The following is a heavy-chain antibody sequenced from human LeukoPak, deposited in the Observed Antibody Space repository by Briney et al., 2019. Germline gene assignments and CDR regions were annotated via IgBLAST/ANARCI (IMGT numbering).Heavy chain of an antibody. J-gene: IGHJ6*02. Sequence: PGGSLRLSCAASGFTFSDYYMSWIRQAPGKGPEWVSYISSSGSTIYYADSVKGRFTISRDNAKNSLYLQMNSLRAEDTAVYYCARSHSAASTGYYYGMDVWGQGTTVTVSS. CDR1: GFTFSDYY. V-gene: IGHV3-11*01. D-gene: IGHD6-13*01. CDR2: ISSSGSTI. CDR3: ARSHSAASTGYYYGMDV.